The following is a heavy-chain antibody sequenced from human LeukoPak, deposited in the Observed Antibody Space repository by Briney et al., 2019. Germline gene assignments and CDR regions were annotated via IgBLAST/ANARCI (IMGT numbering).Heavy chain of an antibody. CDR2: FSGSGDST. V-gene: IGHV3-23*01. CDR1: GFTFTNYV. J-gene: IGHJ4*02. D-gene: IGHD6-19*01. CDR3: AKVRAPSGWFNSDY. Sequence: GGSLSPSLAASGFTFTNYVMSWVRQAPGKGLEWVSGFSGSGDSTYYADSVKGRFTISRDNSKNTLYLQMNSLRVEDTAAYYCAKVRAPSGWFNSDYWGQGTLVTVSS.